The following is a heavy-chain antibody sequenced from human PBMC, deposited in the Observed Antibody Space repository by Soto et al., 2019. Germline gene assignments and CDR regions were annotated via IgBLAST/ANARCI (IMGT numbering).Heavy chain of an antibody. CDR1: GFTFSSYW. V-gene: IGHV3-7*04. J-gene: IGHJ6*02. CDR2: IKQDGIEK. Sequence: GGSLRLSCAASGFTFSSYWMSWVRQAPGKGLEWVANIKQDGIEKYYVDFVKGRFTISRDNAKNSLYLQMNSLRAEDTALYYFARAIYDYSNSHYSYGMDVWGQGTTVTVSS. CDR3: ARAIYDYSNSHYSYGMDV. D-gene: IGHD4-4*01.